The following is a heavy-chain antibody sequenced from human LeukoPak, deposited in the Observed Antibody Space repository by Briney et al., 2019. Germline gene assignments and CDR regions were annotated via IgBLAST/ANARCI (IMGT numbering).Heavy chain of an antibody. CDR3: AAGRVAGKGNFDY. CDR2: IVVGSDNT. V-gene: IGHV1-58*02. Sequence: SVKVSCKASGFTFSNSAMHWVRQARGQRLEWIGWIVVGSDNTHYAQEFQERVTITRDMSTSTAYMELRSLRSEDTAVYYCAAGRVAGKGNFDYWGQGTLVTVSS. D-gene: IGHD6-19*01. CDR1: GFTFSNSA. J-gene: IGHJ4*02.